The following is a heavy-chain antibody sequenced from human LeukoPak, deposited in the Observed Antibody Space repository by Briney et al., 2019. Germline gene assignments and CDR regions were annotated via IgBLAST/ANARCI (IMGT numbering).Heavy chain of an antibody. CDR2: IYYTANT. CDR3: ARRDHYDSSGYFDY. CDR1: GGSISSSSYY. Sequence: SETLSLTCTVSGGSISSSSYYWGWIRHPPGKWLEWSGSIYYTANTYYNSSLKSRVTISVDTSKNQFSLKLSSVTAADSAVYYCARRDHYDSSGYFDYWGQGTLVTVSS. J-gene: IGHJ4*02. V-gene: IGHV4-39*01. D-gene: IGHD3-22*01.